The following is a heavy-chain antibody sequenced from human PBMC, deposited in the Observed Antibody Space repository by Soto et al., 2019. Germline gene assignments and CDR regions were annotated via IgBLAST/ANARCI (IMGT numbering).Heavy chain of an antibody. CDR3: ARFGAVAGIDY. V-gene: IGHV3-7*01. D-gene: IGHD6-19*01. J-gene: IGHJ4*02. CDR2: IKPDGTAT. CDR1: GFTFNTYW. Sequence: EVQLVESGGGLVQPGGSLRLSCAASGFTFNTYWMTWVRQAPGQGLEWVANIKPDGTATYYLDSVKGRFTISRDNARDSLHLQMNVLRAEDTALDDCARFGAVAGIDYWGRGTLVTVSS.